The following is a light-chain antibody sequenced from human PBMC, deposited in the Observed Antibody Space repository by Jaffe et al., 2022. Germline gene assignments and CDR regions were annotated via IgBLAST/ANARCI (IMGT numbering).Light chain of an antibody. CDR1: SSDVGGYNY. CDR3: CSYAGTYTFYV. Sequence: QSALTQPRSVSGSPGQSVTISCTGTSSDVGGYNYVSWYQQHSGKAPKLMIYDVNKRPSGVPDRFSGSKSGNTASLTISGLQAEDEADYYCCSYAGTYTFYVFGTGTKVTVL. J-gene: IGLJ1*01. V-gene: IGLV2-11*01. CDR2: DVN.